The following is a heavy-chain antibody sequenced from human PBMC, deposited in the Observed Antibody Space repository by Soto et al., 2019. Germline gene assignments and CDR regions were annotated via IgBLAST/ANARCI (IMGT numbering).Heavy chain of an antibody. D-gene: IGHD1-26*01. J-gene: IGHJ4*02. V-gene: IGHV3-23*01. CDR3: AKQVLRKRGSVGATTALDY. Sequence: GGSLRLSCAASGFTFSSYAMSWVRQAPGKGLEWVSAISGSGGSTYYADSVKGRFTISRDNSKNTLYLQMNSLRAEDTAVYYCAKQVLRKRGSVGATTALDYWGQGTLVTVSS. CDR1: GFTFSSYA. CDR2: ISGSGGST.